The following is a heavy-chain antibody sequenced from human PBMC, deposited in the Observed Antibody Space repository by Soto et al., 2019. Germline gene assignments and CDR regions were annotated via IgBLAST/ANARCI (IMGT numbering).Heavy chain of an antibody. Sequence: GGSLRLSCAASGFTFSSHWMSWVRQAPGKGMEWVANIKPDGSEKWYVDSVKGRFTISRDNAKNSLYLQMNSLRAEDTAVYYCARGDYYDSSGPFSDAFDIWGQGTMVTVSS. V-gene: IGHV3-7*04. CDR3: ARGDYYDSSGPFSDAFDI. CDR1: GFTFSSHW. CDR2: IKPDGSEK. J-gene: IGHJ3*02. D-gene: IGHD3-22*01.